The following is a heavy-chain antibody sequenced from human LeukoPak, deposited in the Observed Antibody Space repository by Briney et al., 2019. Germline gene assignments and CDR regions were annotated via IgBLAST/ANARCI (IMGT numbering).Heavy chain of an antibody. D-gene: IGHD3-10*01. CDR2: FDPEDGET. CDR1: GYTLTELS. J-gene: IGHJ4*02. V-gene: IGHV1-24*01. Sequence: ASVKVSCKVSGYTLTELSMHWVRQAPGKGLEWMGGFDPEDGETIYAQKFQGRVTMTEDTSTDTAYMELSSLRSEDTAVYYCATTPPTLWFGELLYWGRGTLVTVSS. CDR3: ATTPPTLWFGELLY.